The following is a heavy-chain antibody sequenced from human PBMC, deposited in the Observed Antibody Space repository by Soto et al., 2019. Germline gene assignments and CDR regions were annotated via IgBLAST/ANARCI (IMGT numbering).Heavy chain of an antibody. J-gene: IGHJ4*02. CDR2: MNPNSGNT. Sequence: QVPLVQSGAEVKKPGASVKVSCKASGYTFTSYDINWVRQATGQGLEWMGWMNPNSGNTGYAQKFQGRVTMTRNTSISTAYMELSSLRSEDTAVYYCARSRDCSSTSCYGDFDYWGQGTLVTVSS. CDR3: ARSRDCSSTSCYGDFDY. CDR1: GYTFTSYD. D-gene: IGHD2-2*01. V-gene: IGHV1-8*01.